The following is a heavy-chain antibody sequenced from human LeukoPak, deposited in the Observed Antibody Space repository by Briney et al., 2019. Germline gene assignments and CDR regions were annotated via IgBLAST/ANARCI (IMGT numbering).Heavy chain of an antibody. CDR1: GFTFSSYG. D-gene: IGHD3-10*01. CDR2: IWYDGSNK. CDR3: ARDVTTRRFGEPIDY. V-gene: IGHV3-33*01. Sequence: PGGSLRLSCAASGFTFSSYGMHWVRQAPGKGLEWLAVIWYDGSNKYYADSVKGRFTISRDNSKNTVYLQMNSLRAEDTAVYYCARDVTTRRFGEPIDYWGQGTLVTVSS. J-gene: IGHJ4*02.